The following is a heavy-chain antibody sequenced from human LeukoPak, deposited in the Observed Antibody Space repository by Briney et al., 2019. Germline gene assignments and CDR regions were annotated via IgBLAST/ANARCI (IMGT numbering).Heavy chain of an antibody. CDR1: GFTFSSYG. J-gene: IGHJ3*02. CDR2: ISYDGSNK. V-gene: IGHV3-30*18. D-gene: IGHD3-3*01. Sequence: PGGSLRLSCAASGFTFSSYGMHWDRQAPGKGLEWVAVISYDGSNKYYADSVKGRFTISRDSSKNTLYLQMNSLRAEDTAVYYCAKMRFLEWFDAFDIWGQGTMVTVSS. CDR3: AKMRFLEWFDAFDI.